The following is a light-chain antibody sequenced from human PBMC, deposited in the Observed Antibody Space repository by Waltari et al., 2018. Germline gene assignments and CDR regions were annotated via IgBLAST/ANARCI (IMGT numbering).Light chain of an antibody. J-gene: IGLJ2*01. CDR1: SSNIGSTT. CDR3: AAWDDSLNGVV. Sequence: QSVLTQPPSASGTPGQRVTIPCSGSSSNIGSTTVNWYQQLPGTAPKLLINSNNQRPSGVPDRFSGSKSGTSASLAISGLQSEDEADYYCAAWDDSLNGVVFGGGTKLTVL. CDR2: SNN. V-gene: IGLV1-44*01.